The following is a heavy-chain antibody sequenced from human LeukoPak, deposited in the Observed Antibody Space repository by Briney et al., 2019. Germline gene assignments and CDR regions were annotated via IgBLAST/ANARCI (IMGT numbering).Heavy chain of an antibody. CDR3: ARGTTVVTPTHFDY. V-gene: IGHV3-30*03. CDR2: ISYDGSNK. D-gene: IGHD4-23*01. Sequence: GGSLRLSCAASGFTFSSYGMHWVRQAPGKGLEWVAVISYDGSNKYYADSVKGRFTISRDNSKNTLYLQMNSLRAEDTTVYYCARGTTVVTPTHFDYWGQGTLVTVSS. CDR1: GFTFSSYG. J-gene: IGHJ4*02.